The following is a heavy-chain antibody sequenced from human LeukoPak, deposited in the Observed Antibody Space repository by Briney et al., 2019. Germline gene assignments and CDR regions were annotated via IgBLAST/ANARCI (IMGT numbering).Heavy chain of an antibody. J-gene: IGHJ4*02. CDR1: GFPFNAYW. CDR2: IRQDGDTK. D-gene: IGHD6-13*01. CDR3: ARSLPYGTTWYGRSDF. Sequence: SGGSLRLSCAASGFPFNAYWMTWVRQAPGKGLEWVANIRQDGDTKYYVDSVKGRFTISRDNAMNSLYLQMNSLRAEDTAIYYCARSLPYGTTWYGRSDFWGQGTLVIVSS. V-gene: IGHV3-7*03.